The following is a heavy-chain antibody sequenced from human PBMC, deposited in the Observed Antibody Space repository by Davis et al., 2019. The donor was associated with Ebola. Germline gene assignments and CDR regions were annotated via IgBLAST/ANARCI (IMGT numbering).Heavy chain of an antibody. CDR3: ARFGEDAY. CDR1: GTSVSGHY. J-gene: IGHJ4*02. Sequence: PSETLSLTCTVSGTSVSGHYWNWFRQPPGKGLEWIGFVSGSGRTSYNPSLKSRVTISADTSKNHFSLNLSSVTAADTAVYFCARFGEDAYWGQGTLVTVSS. CDR2: VSGSGRT. V-gene: IGHV4-59*02. D-gene: IGHD2-21*01.